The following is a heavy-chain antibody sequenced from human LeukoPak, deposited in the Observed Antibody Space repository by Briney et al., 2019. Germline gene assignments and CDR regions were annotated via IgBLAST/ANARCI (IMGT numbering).Heavy chain of an antibody. V-gene: IGHV5-51*01. D-gene: IGHD3-16*01. Sequence: RGESLKISCQGSGYSSSTSWIAWVRQAPGKGLEWVGSIYIGDSDPRYSPSFQGHVTMSADKSVNTASLQWSSLQGSDTGIYYCAKVKSFGYWFFDLWGRGTLVAVSS. J-gene: IGHJ2*01. CDR2: IYIGDSDP. CDR3: AKVKSFGYWFFDL. CDR1: GYSSSTSW.